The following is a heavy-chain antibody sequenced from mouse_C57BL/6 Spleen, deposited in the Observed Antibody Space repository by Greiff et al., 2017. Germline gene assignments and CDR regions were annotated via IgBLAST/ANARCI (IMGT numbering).Heavy chain of an antibody. J-gene: IGHJ3*01. D-gene: IGHD1-1*01. V-gene: IGHV1-64*01. CDR3: ARSDGSSYPFAY. CDR1: GYTFTSYW. CDR2: IYPNSGST. Sequence: QVQLQQSGAELVKPGASVKLSCKASGYTFTSYWLHWVKPRPGQGLEWIGMIYPNSGSTNYNEKFKSKATLTVDKSSSTAYMQLSSLTSEASAVYYCARSDGSSYPFAYWGQGTLVTVSA.